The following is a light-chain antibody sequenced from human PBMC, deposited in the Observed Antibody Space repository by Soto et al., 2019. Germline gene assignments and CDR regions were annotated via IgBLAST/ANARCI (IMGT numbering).Light chain of an antibody. J-gene: IGKJ5*01. Sequence: IALTQSPGTLSLSPGERPTLFCRASQSVSSYLAWYQQKPGQAPRLLIYDASNRATGIPARFSGSGSGTDFTLTISRLEPEDFAVYYCQQHSNWPITFGQGTRVEI. CDR1: QSVSSY. V-gene: IGKV3-11*01. CDR3: QQHSNWPIT. CDR2: DAS.